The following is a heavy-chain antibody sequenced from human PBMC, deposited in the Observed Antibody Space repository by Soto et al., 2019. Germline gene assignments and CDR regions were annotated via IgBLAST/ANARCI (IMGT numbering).Heavy chain of an antibody. CDR3: ARKDSGYADYLAV. D-gene: IGHD5-12*01. CDR2: IYYSGST. J-gene: IGHJ6*03. Sequence: SLTRSLTCTVSGVCISSGGYYYRWIRQHPGKGLEWIGYIYYSGSTYYNPSLKSRVTMSVDTSENQFSLRLSSVTAADTAVYYCARKDSGYADYLAVWGKGTTVTVSS. CDR1: GVCISSGGYY. V-gene: IGHV4-31*03.